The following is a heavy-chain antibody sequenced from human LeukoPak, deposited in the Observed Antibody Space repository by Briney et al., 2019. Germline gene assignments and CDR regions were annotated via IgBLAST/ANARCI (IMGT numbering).Heavy chain of an antibody. V-gene: IGHV4-39*07. CDR2: IYYSGST. Sequence: SETLSLTCTVSGGSISSSSYYWGWIRQPPGKGLEWIGSIYYSGSTYYNPSLKSRVTISVDTSKNQFSLKLSSVTAADTAVYYCAREGITISYYMDVWGKGTTVTVSS. D-gene: IGHD5-24*01. CDR1: GGSISSSSYY. J-gene: IGHJ6*03. CDR3: AREGITISYYMDV.